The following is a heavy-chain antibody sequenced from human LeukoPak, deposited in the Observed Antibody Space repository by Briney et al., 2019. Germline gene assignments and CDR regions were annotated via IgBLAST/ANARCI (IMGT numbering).Heavy chain of an antibody. V-gene: IGHV4-59*08. J-gene: IGHJ4*02. CDR3: ARHPFATPFDH. CDR2: VFYTGDT. Sequence: PSETLSLTCAVSGGSISSFYWSWIRQPPGKGLEWIGYVFYTGDTNSNPSLKSRVTMSLDTSKNQLSLRLTSVIAADTAVYYCARHPFATPFDHWGRGTLVTVSS. D-gene: IGHD2-15*01. CDR1: GGSISSFY.